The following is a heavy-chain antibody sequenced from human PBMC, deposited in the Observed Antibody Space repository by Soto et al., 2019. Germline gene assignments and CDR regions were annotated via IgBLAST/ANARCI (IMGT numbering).Heavy chain of an antibody. D-gene: IGHD3-22*01. CDR1: GFTFSSYA. CDR3: AKDRAYHDSSGYFDY. J-gene: IGHJ4*02. CDR2: ISGSGGST. V-gene: IGHV3-23*01. Sequence: GGSLRLSCAASGFTFSSYAMSWVRQAPGKGLEWVSAISGSGGSTYYADSVKGRFTISRDNSKNTLYLQMNSLRAEDTAVYYCAKDRAYHDSSGYFDYWGQGTLVTVSS.